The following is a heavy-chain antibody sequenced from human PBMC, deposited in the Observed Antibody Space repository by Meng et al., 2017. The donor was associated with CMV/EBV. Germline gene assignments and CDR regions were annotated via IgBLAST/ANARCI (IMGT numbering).Heavy chain of an antibody. CDR3: ARAIVVPAAPRAG. CDR1: GFTFSSYA. D-gene: IGHD2-2*01. CDR2: ISYDGSNK. J-gene: IGHJ4*02. V-gene: IGHV3-30*04. Sequence: GGSLRLSCAASGFTFSSYAMHWVRQAPGKGLEWVAVISYDGSNKYYADSVKGRFTISRDNSKNTLYLQMNSLRAEDTAVYYCARAIVVPAAPRAGWGQGTLVTVSS.